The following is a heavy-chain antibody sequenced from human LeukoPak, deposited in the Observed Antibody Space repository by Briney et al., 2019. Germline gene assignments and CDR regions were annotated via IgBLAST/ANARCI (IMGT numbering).Heavy chain of an antibody. CDR1: GGSFSGYY. J-gene: IGHJ6*03. D-gene: IGHD2-8*01. V-gene: IGHV3-23*01. CDR3: AKDKLMTTYYYYYMDV. Sequence: PSETLSLTCAVYGGSFSGYYWSWVRQAPGKGLEWVSAIGGSGGSTYYADSVKGRFAISRDNSKNTLYLQMNSLRAEDTAVYYCAKDKLMTTYYYYYMDVWGKGTTVTVSS. CDR2: IGGSGGST.